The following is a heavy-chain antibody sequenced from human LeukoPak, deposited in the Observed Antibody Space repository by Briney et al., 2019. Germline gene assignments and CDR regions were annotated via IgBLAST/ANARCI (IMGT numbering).Heavy chain of an antibody. D-gene: IGHD3-10*01. CDR1: GVSISSGDYS. Sequence: SQTLSLTCAVSGVSISSGDYSWSWLRQPPGKGLEWIGYIYHSGTTYYNPSLKSRGTISLDRSKNQFSLKLTSVTAADTAVYYCAGDFSSGSYRFDYWGQGTLVTVSS. J-gene: IGHJ4*02. V-gene: IGHV4-30-2*01. CDR3: AGDFSSGSYRFDY. CDR2: IYHSGTT.